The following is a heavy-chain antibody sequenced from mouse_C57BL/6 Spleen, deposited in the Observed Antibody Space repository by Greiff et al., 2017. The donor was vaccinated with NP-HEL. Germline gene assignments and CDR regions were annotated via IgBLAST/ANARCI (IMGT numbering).Heavy chain of an antibody. D-gene: IGHD2-5*01. CDR1: GYTFTSYW. V-gene: IGHV1-61*01. CDR3: ARHYSNLYYAMDD. Sequence: QVQLQQPGAELVRPGSSVKLSCKASGYTFTSYWMDWVKQRPGQGLEWIGNIYPSDSETHYNQKFKDKATLTVDKSSSTAYMQLSSLTSEDSAVYYCARHYSNLYYAMDDWGQGTSVTVSS. J-gene: IGHJ4*01. CDR2: IYPSDSET.